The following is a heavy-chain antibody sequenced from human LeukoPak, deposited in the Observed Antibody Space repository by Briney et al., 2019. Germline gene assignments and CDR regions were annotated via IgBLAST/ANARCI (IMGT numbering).Heavy chain of an antibody. Sequence: ASVKVSCKASGGTFSSYAISWVRQAPGQGLEWMGGIIPIFGTANYAQKFQGRVTITADEPTSTAYMELSSLRSEDTAVYYCARGSGSIWYYYYGTDVWGKGTTVTVSS. CDR1: GGTFSSYA. D-gene: IGHD3-10*01. CDR2: IIPIFGTA. V-gene: IGHV1-69*13. J-gene: IGHJ6*04. CDR3: ARGSGSIWYYYYGTDV.